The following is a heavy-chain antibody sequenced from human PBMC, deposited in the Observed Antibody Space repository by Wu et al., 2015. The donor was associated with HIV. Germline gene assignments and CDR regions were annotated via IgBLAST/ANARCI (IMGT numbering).Heavy chain of an antibody. J-gene: IGHJ6*03. D-gene: IGHD2-2*01. CDR3: ARGSRYCIGTSCTWNQYMDV. CDR1: KYIFTNYD. CDR2: MNPNSGNT. Sequence: QVQLVQSGTEVKKPGASVKVSCKASKYIFTNYDVNWVRQATGQGLEWMGWMNPNSGNTGYGQKFQGRVTFTRNTSISTAYMELNGLTSDDTAVYYCARGSRYCIGTSCTWNQYMDVWGKGTTVTVSS. V-gene: IGHV1-8*02.